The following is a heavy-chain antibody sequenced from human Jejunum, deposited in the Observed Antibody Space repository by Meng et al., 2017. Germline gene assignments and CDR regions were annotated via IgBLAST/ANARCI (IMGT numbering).Heavy chain of an antibody. J-gene: IGHJ4*02. V-gene: IGHV4-4*02. CDR3: ARRGAAPYFDD. D-gene: IGHD4/OR15-4a*01. CDR1: EGAIGVCRW. Sequence: GRGAGVCTPSWCLSVTWAVYEGAIGVCRWWRWARTAPGKGLMWTGEFSLSGSPSYNPSLRTRVTISIDTARNQFSLSLTSVTAADTAVYYCARRGAAPYFDDWGQGSLVTVSS. CDR2: FSLSGSP.